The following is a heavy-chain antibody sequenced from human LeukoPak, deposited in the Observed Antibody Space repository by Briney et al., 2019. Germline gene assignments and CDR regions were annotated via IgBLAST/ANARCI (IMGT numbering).Heavy chain of an antibody. V-gene: IGHV4-59*12. CDR1: GGSISSYY. J-gene: IGHJ4*02. D-gene: IGHD1-1*01. CDR2: IYYSGST. CDR3: ARGPWELDH. Sequence: SETLSLTRTVSGGSISSYYWSWIRQPPGKGLEWIGYIYYSGSTNYNPSLKSRVTISVDTSKNQFSLKLTSVTAADTAVYYCARGPWELDHWGQGTLVTVSS.